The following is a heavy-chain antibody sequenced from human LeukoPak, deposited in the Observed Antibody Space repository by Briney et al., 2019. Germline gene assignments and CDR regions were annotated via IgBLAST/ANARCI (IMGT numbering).Heavy chain of an antibody. CDR1: GFTFSSHA. CDR2: ISYDGSNK. D-gene: IGHD3-3*01. V-gene: IGHV3-30-3*01. CDR3: ASQKGDFWSGYYTR. Sequence: GGSLRLSCAASGFTFSSHAMHWVRQAPGKGLEWVAVISYDGSNKYYADSVKGRFTISRDNSKNTLYLQMSSLRAEDTAVYYCASQKGDFWSGYYTRWGQGTLVTVSS. J-gene: IGHJ4*02.